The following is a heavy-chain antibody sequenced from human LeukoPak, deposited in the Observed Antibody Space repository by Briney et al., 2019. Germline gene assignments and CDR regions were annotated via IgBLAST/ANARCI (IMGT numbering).Heavy chain of an antibody. J-gene: IGHJ4*02. CDR1: GGSISSSSYY. Sequence: SETLSLTCTVSGGSISSSSYYWGWIRQPPGKGLEWIGSTYYSGSTYYNPSLKSRVTISVDTSKNQFSLKLSSVTAADTAVYYCAGHDFWSGYYRVEYYFDYWGQGTLVTVSS. CDR2: TYYSGST. V-gene: IGHV4-39*01. CDR3: AGHDFWSGYYRVEYYFDY. D-gene: IGHD3-3*01.